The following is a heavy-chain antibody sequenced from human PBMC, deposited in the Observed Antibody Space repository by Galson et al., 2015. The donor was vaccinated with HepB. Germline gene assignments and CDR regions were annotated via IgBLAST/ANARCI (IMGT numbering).Heavy chain of an antibody. D-gene: IGHD5-12*01. J-gene: IGHJ6*02. CDR3: ARAKHIVATTTHYYSGMDV. V-gene: IGHV4-34*01. Sequence: ETLSLACAVYGGSFSGYYWSWIRQPPGKGLEWVGEINHSGSTNYNPSLKSRVTISVDTSKNQFSLKLSSVTAADTAVYYCARAKHIVATTTHYYSGMDVWGQGTPVTVSS. CDR1: GGSFSGYY. CDR2: INHSGST.